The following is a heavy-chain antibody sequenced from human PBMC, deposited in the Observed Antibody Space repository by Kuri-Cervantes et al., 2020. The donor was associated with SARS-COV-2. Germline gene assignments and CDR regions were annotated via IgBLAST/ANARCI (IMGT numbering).Heavy chain of an antibody. J-gene: IGHJ3*02. V-gene: IGHV3-21*01. CDR1: GFTFSSYS. D-gene: IGHD3-3*01. CDR3: ARDLDYDFWSGYYSAFDI. CDR2: ISSSSSYI. Sequence: GESLKISCAASGFTFSSYSMNWVRQAPGKGLEWVSSISSSSSYIYYADSVKGRSTISRDNAKNSLYLQMSSLRDEDTAVYYCARDLDYDFWSGYYSAFDIWGQGTMVTVSS.